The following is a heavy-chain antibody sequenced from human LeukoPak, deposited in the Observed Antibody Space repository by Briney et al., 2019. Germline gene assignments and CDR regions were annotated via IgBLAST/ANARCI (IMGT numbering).Heavy chain of an antibody. Sequence: SETLSLTCAVYGGSFSGYYWSWIRQPPGKGLEWIGEINHSGSTNYNPSLKSRVTISVDTSKNQFSLKLSSVTAADTAVYYCAREGYYGSGSSNNWFDPWGQGTLVTVSS. V-gene: IGHV4-34*01. CDR2: INHSGST. CDR3: AREGYYGSGSSNNWFDP. J-gene: IGHJ5*02. D-gene: IGHD3-10*01. CDR1: GGSFSGYY.